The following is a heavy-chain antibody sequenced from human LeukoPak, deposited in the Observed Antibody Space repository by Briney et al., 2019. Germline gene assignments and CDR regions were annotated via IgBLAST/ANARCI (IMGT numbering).Heavy chain of an antibody. Sequence: GGSLRLSCAASGFTFSSYAMGWVRQAPGKGLEWVSAISGSGGSTYYADSVKGRFTISGDNAKNTLYLQMNSLRVEDTAVYYCAREFYGSGSPNDFDIWGQGTMVIVSS. CDR3: AREFYGSGSPNDFDI. D-gene: IGHD3-10*01. CDR2: ISGSGGST. CDR1: GFTFSSYA. J-gene: IGHJ3*02. V-gene: IGHV3-23*01.